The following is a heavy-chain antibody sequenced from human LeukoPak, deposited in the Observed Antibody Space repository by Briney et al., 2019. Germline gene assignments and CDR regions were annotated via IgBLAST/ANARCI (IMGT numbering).Heavy chain of an antibody. CDR3: ARDLVTVTKGFDI. V-gene: IGHV4-59*11. CDR2: ISYIGSA. D-gene: IGHD4-17*01. CDR1: DDSFSSHY. Sequence: SETLTLTCAVSDDSFSSHYWTWIRQPPGKGLEWIGYISYIGSANYNPSLKSRVTISIDTSKNQFSLQLTSVTAADTAVYYCARDLVTVTKGFDIWGQGTMVSVSS. J-gene: IGHJ3*02.